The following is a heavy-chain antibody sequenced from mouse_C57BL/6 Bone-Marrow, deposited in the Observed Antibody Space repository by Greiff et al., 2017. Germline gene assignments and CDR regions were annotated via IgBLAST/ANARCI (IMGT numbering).Heavy chain of an antibody. D-gene: IGHD2-3*01. V-gene: IGHV1-82*01. CDR1: GYAFSSSW. Sequence: VQLQQSGPELVKPGASVKISCKASGYAFSSSWMNWVKQRPGKGLEWIGRIYPGDGDTNYNGKFKGKATLTADKSSSTAYMQLSSLKSEDSAVYFCARSWLLYFDYWGQGTTLTVSS. CDR2: IYPGDGDT. J-gene: IGHJ2*01. CDR3: ARSWLLYFDY.